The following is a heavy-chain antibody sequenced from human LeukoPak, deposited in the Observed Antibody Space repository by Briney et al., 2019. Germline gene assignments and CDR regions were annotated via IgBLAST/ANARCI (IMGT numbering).Heavy chain of an antibody. D-gene: IGHD3-16*01. V-gene: IGHV4-39*07. CDR1: GGSISSNSYY. Sequence: SETLSLTCAVAGGSISSNSYYWGWIRQPPGTGLEWIGSVHYSGSAYYNPSLKSRVTISVDTSKNQFSLKVTSVTAADTAVYYCARDMAQGENWFDPWGQGTLVTVSS. CDR2: VHYSGSA. J-gene: IGHJ5*02. CDR3: ARDMAQGENWFDP.